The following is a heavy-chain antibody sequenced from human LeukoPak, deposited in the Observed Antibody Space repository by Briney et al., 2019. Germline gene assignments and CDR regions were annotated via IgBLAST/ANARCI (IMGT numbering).Heavy chain of an antibody. CDR3: ARIYSNYVGKYFQH. D-gene: IGHD4-11*01. CDR2: INPNSGGT. V-gene: IGHV1-2*02. Sequence: ASVKVSCKASGYSFTGVYMHWVRQAPGQGLEWMGWINPNSGGTNYAQKFQGRVTMTRDTSISTAYMELSKLRSADLAVYYCARIYSNYVGKYFQHWGQGTLVTVSS. CDR1: GYSFTGVY. J-gene: IGHJ1*01.